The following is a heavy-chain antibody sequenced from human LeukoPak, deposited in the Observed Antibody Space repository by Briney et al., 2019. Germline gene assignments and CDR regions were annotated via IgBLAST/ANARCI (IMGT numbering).Heavy chain of an antibody. V-gene: IGHV1-69*10. D-gene: IGHD1-1*01. CDR2: IIPVVGIL. Sequence: SVKVSCKASGGTFSSYAISWVRQAPGQGLEWMGGIIPVVGILNYAQKFQGRVTITADNSTSTAYMELSSLRSDDTAVYYCARGGSYYFYNGMDVWGQGTTVTVSS. J-gene: IGHJ6*02. CDR1: GGTFSSYA. CDR3: ARGGSYYFYNGMDV.